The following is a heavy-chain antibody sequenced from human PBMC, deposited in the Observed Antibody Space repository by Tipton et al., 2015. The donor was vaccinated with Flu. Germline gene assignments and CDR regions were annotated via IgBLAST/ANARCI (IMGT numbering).Heavy chain of an antibody. Sequence: GEALGSTYYWAWIRQPPGKGLEWIANIHRGGSPYYNPSLRSRVTISVDTSKNQFSQRLSSVTAADTAVYYCARSTYHYGSGSSDYWGQGTLVTVSS. J-gene: IGHJ4*02. D-gene: IGHD3-10*01. CDR3: ARSTYHYGSGSSDY. V-gene: IGHV4-38-2*01. CDR1: GEALGSTYY. CDR2: IHRGGSP.